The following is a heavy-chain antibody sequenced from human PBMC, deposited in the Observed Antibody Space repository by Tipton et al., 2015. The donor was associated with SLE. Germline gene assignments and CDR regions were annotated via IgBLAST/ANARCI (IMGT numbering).Heavy chain of an antibody. Sequence: TLSLTCTVSGTSISGYYWNWIRQSPGRGLEWVGYISYSGNTNYNPSLKRRVTISVDTSKTHFSLNLSSVTAADTAVYYCARGGRGSDLRGSIYLGLWGQGALVTVSS. CDR3: ARGGRGSDLRGSIYLGL. CDR2: ISYSGNT. V-gene: IGHV4-59*01. J-gene: IGHJ1*01. CDR1: GTSISGYY. D-gene: IGHD3-16*01.